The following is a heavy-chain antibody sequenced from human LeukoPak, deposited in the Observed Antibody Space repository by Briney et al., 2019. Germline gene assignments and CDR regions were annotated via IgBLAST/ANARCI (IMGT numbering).Heavy chain of an antibody. CDR2: ITYTGST. J-gene: IGHJ2*01. CDR3: AKEAPMGTNNLYFDL. CDR1: GGSLSSYY. Sequence: SETLSLTRIISGGSLSSYYCSWLRQSPAKGREWMGYITYTGSTYHDPPLHSRGTISLDTSRKPFSLRRKSLTAADTAVYFCAKEAPMGTNNLYFDLWGRGTLVTVSS. V-gene: IGHV4-59*01. D-gene: IGHD5-24*01.